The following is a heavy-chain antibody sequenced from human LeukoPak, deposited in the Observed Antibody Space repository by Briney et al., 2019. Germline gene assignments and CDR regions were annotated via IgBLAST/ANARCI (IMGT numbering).Heavy chain of an antibody. J-gene: IGHJ4*02. CDR1: GGSFTDYH. D-gene: IGHD3-10*01. V-gene: IGHV4-34*01. Sequence: SETLSLTCAVYGGSFTDYHWTWIRQPPTKGLEWIGEINHSGSTNYNPSLKSRVTMSVDMSMKQFSLKLRSVTAADTAVYYCARRTQTTYNYGSGIPYWGQGTLVTVSP. CDR2: INHSGST. CDR3: ARRTQTTYNYGSGIPY.